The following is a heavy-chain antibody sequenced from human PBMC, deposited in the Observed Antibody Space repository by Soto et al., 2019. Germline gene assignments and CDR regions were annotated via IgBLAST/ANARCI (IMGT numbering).Heavy chain of an antibody. CDR1: GYTFTSYC. J-gene: IGHJ4*02. CDR2: ISAYNGNT. Sequence: ASVKVSCKASGYTFTSYCISWVRQAPGQRLEWMGWISAYNGNTNYAQKLQGRVTMTTDTSTSTAYMELRSLRSDDTAVYYCAGYCSSTSCYGWGYFDYWGQGTLVTVSS. V-gene: IGHV1-18*01. D-gene: IGHD2-2*01. CDR3: AGYCSSTSCYGWGYFDY.